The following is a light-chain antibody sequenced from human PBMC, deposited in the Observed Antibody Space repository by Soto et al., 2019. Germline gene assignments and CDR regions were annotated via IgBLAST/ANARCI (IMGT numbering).Light chain of an antibody. V-gene: IGKV1-5*03. CDR1: QNINTW. J-gene: IGKJ1*01. CDR2: RAS. CDR3: QQYSNDST. Sequence: IQMTQSPSTLSESVGDRVTITCRASQNINTWLAWYQQKPGKAPRLLIYRASSLENGVPSRFGGRGSGTQFIFTISSLQPDDSATYYCQQYSNDSTFGQGTKVEIK.